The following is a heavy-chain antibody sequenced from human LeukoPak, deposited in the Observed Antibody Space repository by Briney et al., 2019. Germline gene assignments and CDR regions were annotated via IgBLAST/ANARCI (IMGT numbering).Heavy chain of an antibody. CDR1: GYTLTELS. V-gene: IGHV1-24*01. CDR2: YAPEDGEI. D-gene: IGHD6-19*01. Sequence: EASVKVSCKVSGYTLTELSIYWVRQTPGKGLEWMGGYAPEDGEIIHAQRFQGRVTMTEDTSTDTAYMELSSLRSDDTAVYYCATNGGLAVAGRDNNYYYMDVWGRGTTVSVSS. J-gene: IGHJ6*03. CDR3: ATNGGLAVAGRDNNYYYMDV.